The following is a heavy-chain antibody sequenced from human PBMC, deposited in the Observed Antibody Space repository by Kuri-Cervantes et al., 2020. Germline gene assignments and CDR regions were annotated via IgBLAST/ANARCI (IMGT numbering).Heavy chain of an antibody. V-gene: IGHV1-46*01. J-gene: IGHJ4*02. Sequence: ASVKVSCKASGYTFTSYYMHWGRQAPGQGLEWMGIINPSGGSTSYAQKFQGRVTMTRDTSTSTVYMELRRLRSDDTAVYYCARGPIEIDYWGQGTLVTVSS. CDR1: GYTFTSYY. CDR2: INPSGGST. CDR3: ARGPIEIDY. D-gene: IGHD2-15*01.